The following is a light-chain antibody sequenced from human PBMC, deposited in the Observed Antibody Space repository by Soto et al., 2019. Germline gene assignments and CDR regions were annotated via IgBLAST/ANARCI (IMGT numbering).Light chain of an antibody. CDR3: QQYYAHPPT. V-gene: IGKV1-8*01. Sequence: AIQMTQSPASFSASVGDRVTLTCRASQGIDTYLAWYQQKPGNAPRLLMYATSGMDSGVPSRFSGSGSGTDYTLTISSLQSEDFATYYCQQYYAHPPTFGQGTKLDMK. CDR1: QGIDTY. CDR2: ATS. J-gene: IGKJ2*01.